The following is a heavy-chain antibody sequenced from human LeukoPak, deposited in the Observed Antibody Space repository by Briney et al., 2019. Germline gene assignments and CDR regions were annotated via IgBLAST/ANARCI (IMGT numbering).Heavy chain of an antibody. CDR3: ARGGVGATGDDAFDI. Sequence: ASVKVSCKASGYTFTSYYMHWVRQAPGHGLEWMGIINPSGGSTSYAQKFQGRVTMTRDTSTSTVYMELSSLRSEDTAVYYCARGGVGATGDDAFDIWGQGTMVSVSS. CDR1: GYTFTSYY. D-gene: IGHD1-26*01. J-gene: IGHJ3*02. V-gene: IGHV1-46*01. CDR2: INPSGGST.